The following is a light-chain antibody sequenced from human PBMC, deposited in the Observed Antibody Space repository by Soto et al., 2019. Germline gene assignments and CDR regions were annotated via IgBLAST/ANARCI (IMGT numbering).Light chain of an antibody. CDR3: QQLKSFPYT. Sequence: MPLTQSPSSLSASEGDRVTITCRASQGISTYLAWYQQKPGKAPKLLIYAASILQSGVPSRFSGSGSGTDFTLTISSLQPEDFAAYYCQQLKSFPYTFGQGTKLEIK. CDR2: AAS. V-gene: IGKV1-9*01. CDR1: QGISTY. J-gene: IGKJ2*01.